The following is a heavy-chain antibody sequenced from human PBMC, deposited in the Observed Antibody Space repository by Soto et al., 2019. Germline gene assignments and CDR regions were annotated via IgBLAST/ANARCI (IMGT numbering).Heavy chain of an antibody. CDR3: ARDLVEGALNGFDV. CDR1: GFILSDHS. CDR2: ISDVGTYI. D-gene: IGHD1-26*01. V-gene: IGHV3-21*01. J-gene: IGHJ3*01. Sequence: GGSLRLSCVASGFILSDHSMNWVRLAPGKGLEWVSSISDVGTYIFYAASVRGRFTISRDNAKNSLYLQLDSLGAEDTALYYCARDLVEGALNGFDVWGQGTMVT.